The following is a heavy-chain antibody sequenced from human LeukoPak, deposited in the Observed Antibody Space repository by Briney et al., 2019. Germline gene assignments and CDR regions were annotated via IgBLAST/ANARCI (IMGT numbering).Heavy chain of an antibody. V-gene: IGHV3-9*01. D-gene: IGHD1-26*01. CDR3: AKDHSGLGAESGLFDY. CDR1: GFTFDDYA. J-gene: IGHJ4*02. Sequence: GGSLRPSCAASGFTFDDYAMHSVRQAPGKGLEWVSGISWNSGSIGYADSVKGRSTISRDNAKNSLYLQMNSLRAEDTALYYCAKDHSGLGAESGLFDYWGQGTLVTVSS. CDR2: ISWNSGSI.